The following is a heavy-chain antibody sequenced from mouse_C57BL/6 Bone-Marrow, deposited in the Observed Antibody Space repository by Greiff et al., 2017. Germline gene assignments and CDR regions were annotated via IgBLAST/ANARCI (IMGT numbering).Heavy chain of an antibody. D-gene: IGHD2-1*01. CDR1: EYEFPSHD. J-gene: IGHJ1*03. V-gene: IGHV5-2*01. CDR2: INSDGGST. CDR3: ARQVIYYRNLWWYFDV. Sequence: EVHLVESGGGLVQPGESLKLSCESNEYEFPSHDMSWVRKTPEQRLELVAAINSDGGSTYYPDTMERRVIISRDNTKKTMYLQMIRLRSEDTAVYYCARQVIYYRNLWWYFDVWGTGTTVTVSS.